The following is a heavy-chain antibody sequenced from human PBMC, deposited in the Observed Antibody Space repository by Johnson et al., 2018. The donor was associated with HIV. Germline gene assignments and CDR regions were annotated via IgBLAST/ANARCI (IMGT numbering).Heavy chain of an antibody. CDR3: ARQHNYDSSGQGGGLDI. Sequence: LRLSCVASGFTFEDYAMHWVRQAPGKGLEWVSGISWNSGSIGYAGSVKGRFTISRDNAKNSLYLQMNSLRVEDTALYYCARQHNYDSSGQGGGLDIWGQGTMVTVSS. CDR2: ISWNSGSI. CDR1: GFTFEDYA. J-gene: IGHJ3*02. V-gene: IGHV3-9*01. D-gene: IGHD3-22*01.